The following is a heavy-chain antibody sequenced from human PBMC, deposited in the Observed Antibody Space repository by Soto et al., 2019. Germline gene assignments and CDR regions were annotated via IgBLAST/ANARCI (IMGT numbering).Heavy chain of an antibody. CDR3: ARRDSGSYAFDY. V-gene: IGHV3-11*01. D-gene: IGHD2-15*01. Sequence: QVQLVESGGGLVKPGGSLRLSCAASGFTFSEYYMSWIRQAPGKGLVLISFISFIGTTYHVDSVKGRFAISRDNAKQSLFLQMNSLRAEDTAVYYCARRDSGSYAFDYWGQGTLVTVSS. CDR2: ISFIGTT. CDR1: GFTFSEYY. J-gene: IGHJ4*02.